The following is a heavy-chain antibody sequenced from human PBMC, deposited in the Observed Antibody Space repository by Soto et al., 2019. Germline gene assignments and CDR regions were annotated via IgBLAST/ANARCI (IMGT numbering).Heavy chain of an antibody. V-gene: IGHV4-39*01. CDR1: GGSISSSSYY. Sequence: QLQLQESGPGLVKPSETLSLTCTVSGGSISSSSYYWGWIRQPPGKGLEWIGSIYYSGSTYYNPSLKSRVTISVDTSKNQFSLKLSSVTAADTAVYYCARGVEYSSSSCAFDIWGQGTMVTVSS. D-gene: IGHD6-6*01. CDR3: ARGVEYSSSSCAFDI. J-gene: IGHJ3*02. CDR2: IYYSGST.